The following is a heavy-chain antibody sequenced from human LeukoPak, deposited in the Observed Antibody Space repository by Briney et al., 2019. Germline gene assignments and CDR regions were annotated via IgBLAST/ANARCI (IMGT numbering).Heavy chain of an antibody. Sequence: GGSLRLSCTVSGFTLSSYEMSWIRQAPGRGLEWVSSTDYSGGSSYYADSVKGRFTISRDDSKNTLYLQLNSLRAEDTALYYCARGGTLVRGGDPFDYWGQGTLVTVSS. J-gene: IGHJ4*02. CDR1: GFTLSSYE. CDR3: ARGGTLVRGGDPFDY. V-gene: IGHV3-23*01. D-gene: IGHD3-10*01. CDR2: TDYSGGSS.